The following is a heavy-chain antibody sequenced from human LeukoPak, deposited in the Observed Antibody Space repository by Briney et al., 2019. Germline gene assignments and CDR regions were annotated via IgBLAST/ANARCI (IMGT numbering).Heavy chain of an antibody. CDR1: GFTFDDYA. CDR2: ISWNSGSI. D-gene: IGHD3-3*01. J-gene: IGHJ4*02. Sequence: QTGGSLRLSCAASGFTFDDYAMHWVRQAPGKGLEWVSGISWNSGSIGYADSVKGRFTISRDNAKNSLYLQMNSLRAEDTAVYYCARVWRTIFGVVIASQFDYWGQGTLVTVSS. V-gene: IGHV3-9*01. CDR3: ARVWRTIFGVVIASQFDY.